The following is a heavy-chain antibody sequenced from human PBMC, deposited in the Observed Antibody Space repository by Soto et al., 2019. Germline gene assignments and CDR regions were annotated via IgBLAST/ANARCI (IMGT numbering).Heavy chain of an antibody. V-gene: IGHV3-9*01. CDR1: GYSFEDYS. CDR3: VGGSWFD. D-gene: IGHD2-15*01. Sequence: VQLVESGGDMVQPGRSLKLSCVGSGYSFEDYSMHWVRQAPGKGPEWVSGISWNGNFTGYADSVKGRFTISRDNAKNSLFLQMRSLRLEDTALYYCVGGSWFDWGQGTLVTVSS. J-gene: IGHJ4*02. CDR2: ISWNGNFT.